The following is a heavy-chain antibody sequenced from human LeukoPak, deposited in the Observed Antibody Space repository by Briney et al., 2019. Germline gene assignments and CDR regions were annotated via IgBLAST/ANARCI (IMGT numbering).Heavy chain of an antibody. CDR3: ARDGGRQWLGNYYYYMDV. CDR2: ISSSSSYI. D-gene: IGHD6-19*01. Sequence: GGSLRLSCAASGFTFSSYSMNWVRQAPGKRLEWVSSISSSSSYIYYADSVKGRFTISRDNAKNSLYLQMNSLRAEDTAVYYCARDGGRQWLGNYYYYMDVWGKGTTVTVSS. J-gene: IGHJ6*03. V-gene: IGHV3-21*01. CDR1: GFTFSSYS.